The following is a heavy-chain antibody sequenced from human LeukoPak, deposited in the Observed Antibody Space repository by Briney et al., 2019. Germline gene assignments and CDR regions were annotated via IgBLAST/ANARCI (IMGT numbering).Heavy chain of an antibody. CDR3: AKGYCSSTNCYARGDY. V-gene: IGHV1-69*13. D-gene: IGHD2-2*01. CDR2: IIPIFGTA. Sequence: SVKVSCKASGGTFSNYVISWVRQAPGQGLEWMGGIIPIFGTANYAQKFQGRVTIIADESTSTACMEVSSLRSEDTAVYYCAKGYCSSTNCYARGDYWGQGTLVTVSS. CDR1: GGTFSNYV. J-gene: IGHJ4*02.